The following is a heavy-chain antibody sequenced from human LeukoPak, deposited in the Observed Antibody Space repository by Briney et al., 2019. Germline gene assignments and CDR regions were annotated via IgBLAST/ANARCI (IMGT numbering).Heavy chain of an antibody. CDR3: ARGWYYFDY. D-gene: IGHD2-8*01. CDR2: ISSSGSTI. Sequence: GGSLRLSCAASGFTFSSYEMNWVRQAPGKGLEWVSYISSSGSTIYYADSVKGRFTISRDNAKNSLYPQMNSLRAEDTAVYYCARGWYYFDYWGQGTLVTVSS. V-gene: IGHV3-48*03. CDR1: GFTFSSYE. J-gene: IGHJ4*02.